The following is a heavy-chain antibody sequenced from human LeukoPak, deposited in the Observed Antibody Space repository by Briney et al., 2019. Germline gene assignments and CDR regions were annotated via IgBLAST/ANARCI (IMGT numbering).Heavy chain of an antibody. CDR2: IIPIFGTA. Sequence: SVKVSCKASGGTFSSYAISWVRQAPGQGLEWMGGIIPIFGTANYAQKFQGRVTITTDESTSTAYMELSSLRSEDTAVYYCARDRGYSSGSADKEGDYWGQGTLVTVSS. V-gene: IGHV1-69*05. D-gene: IGHD6-19*01. CDR1: GGTFSSYA. CDR3: ARDRGYSSGSADKEGDY. J-gene: IGHJ4*02.